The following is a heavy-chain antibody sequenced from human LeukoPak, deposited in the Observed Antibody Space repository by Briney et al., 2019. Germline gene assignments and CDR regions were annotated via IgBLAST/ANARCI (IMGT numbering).Heavy chain of an antibody. Sequence: SETLSLTCTVSGGSISSYYWSWVRQPPGKGLEWIGYIYYSGSTNYNPSPKSRVTISVDTSKNQFSLKLSSVTAADTAVYYCARQEYSSSSFDYWGQGTLVTVSS. CDR1: GGSISSYY. CDR3: ARQEYSSSSFDY. D-gene: IGHD6-6*01. V-gene: IGHV4-59*08. CDR2: IYYSGST. J-gene: IGHJ4*02.